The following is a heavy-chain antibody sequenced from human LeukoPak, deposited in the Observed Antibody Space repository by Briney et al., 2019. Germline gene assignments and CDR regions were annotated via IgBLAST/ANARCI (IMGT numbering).Heavy chain of an antibody. CDR3: ARASYSSGWHFFEN. CDR1: GFTFSNHA. Sequence: GRSLRLSCAASGFTFSNHAMHWVRQAPGKGLEWVAVISRDGSNNNYADSVKGRFTISRDNFKNTLFLQMNGLRVEDTAVYYCARASYSSGWHFFENWGQGTLVTVSS. V-gene: IGHV3-30*04. D-gene: IGHD6-19*01. CDR2: ISRDGSNN. J-gene: IGHJ4*02.